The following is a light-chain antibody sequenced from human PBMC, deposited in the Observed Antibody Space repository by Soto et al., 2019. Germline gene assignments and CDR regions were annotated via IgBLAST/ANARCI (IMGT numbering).Light chain of an antibody. CDR1: QSVSSN. V-gene: IGKV3-15*01. CDR2: GAS. CDR3: QQYNNWPYT. Sequence: EIVMTQSPATLSVSPGERATLSCRASQSVSSNLAWYQQKPGQAPRLLIYGASTRATGIPARFSGSGSGTEFTLTISRLQSEDFAVYYCQQYNNWPYTFGQGTKLDIK. J-gene: IGKJ2*01.